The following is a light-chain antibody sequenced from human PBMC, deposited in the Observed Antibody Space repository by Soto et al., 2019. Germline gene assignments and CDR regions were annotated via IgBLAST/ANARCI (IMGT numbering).Light chain of an antibody. CDR1: QVISTS. CDR2: ATS. V-gene: IGKV1-9*01. CDR3: QQAYSTPWT. Sequence: IQLTQSPSFLSPSIGESVTITFRASQVISTSLAWYQQKPGTAPKLLIYATSNLQSGVPSRFSGSGSGTDFTLTINSLQPEDSATYYCQQAYSTPWTFGQGTKVDI. J-gene: IGKJ1*01.